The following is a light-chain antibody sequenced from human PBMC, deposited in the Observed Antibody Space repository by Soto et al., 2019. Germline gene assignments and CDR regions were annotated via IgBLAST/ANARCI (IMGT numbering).Light chain of an antibody. CDR2: EVS. Sequence: QSALTQPASVSGSPGQSITISCTGTSSDVGGYNYVSWYQQHPGKAPKLMIYEVSNRPSGVSNRFSGSKSGNTASLTISGLQAEDEADYYCSSNTSTSTHVVFAGGTKLTAL. CDR1: SSDVGGYNY. CDR3: SSNTSTSTHVV. J-gene: IGLJ2*01. V-gene: IGLV2-14*01.